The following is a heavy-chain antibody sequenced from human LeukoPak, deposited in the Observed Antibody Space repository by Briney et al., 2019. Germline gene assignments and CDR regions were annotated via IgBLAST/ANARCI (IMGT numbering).Heavy chain of an antibody. V-gene: IGHV3-21*01. CDR3: ASGYSSGWTIDY. J-gene: IGHJ4*02. CDR2: ISSSSSYI. CDR1: GFTFSSYS. D-gene: IGHD6-19*01. Sequence: GGSLRLSCAASGFTFSSYSMNWVRQAPGKGLEWVSSISSSSSYIYYADSVKGRFTISRDNAKNSLYLQMNSLRAEDTAVYYCASGYSSGWTIDYWGQGTLVTVSS.